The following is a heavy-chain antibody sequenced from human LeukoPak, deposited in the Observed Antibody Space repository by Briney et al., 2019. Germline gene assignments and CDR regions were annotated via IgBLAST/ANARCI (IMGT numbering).Heavy chain of an antibody. CDR1: GFTFSSYG. CDR2: IWYDGSNK. D-gene: IGHD1-14*01. V-gene: IGHV3-33*01. Sequence: LPGRSLRLSCAASGFTFSSYGMHWVRQAPGKGLEWVAVIWYDGSNKYYADSVKGRLTISRDNSTNTLYLQMNSLRAEDTAVYYCARRNLDAFDIWGQGTMVTVSS. CDR3: ARRNLDAFDI. J-gene: IGHJ3*02.